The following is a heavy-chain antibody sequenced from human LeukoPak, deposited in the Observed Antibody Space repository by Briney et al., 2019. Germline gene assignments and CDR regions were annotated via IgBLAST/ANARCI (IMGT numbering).Heavy chain of an antibody. V-gene: IGHV3-7*01. CDR1: GFAFSTYW. CDR2: INQDGSEK. J-gene: IGHJ4*02. Sequence: GGSLRLSCAASGFAFSTYWMTWVRQAPGKGLEWVANINQDGSEKYYVDSVKGRFTISRDNAKNSLYLQMNSLRAEDTAVYYCARGRGSSYWGQGTLVTVSS. D-gene: IGHD1-26*01. CDR3: ARGRGSSY.